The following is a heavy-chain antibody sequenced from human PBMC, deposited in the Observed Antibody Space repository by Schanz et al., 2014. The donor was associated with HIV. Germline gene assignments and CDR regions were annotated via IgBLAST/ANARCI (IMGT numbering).Heavy chain of an antibody. CDR1: GGTFTSYY. V-gene: IGHV1-2*02. D-gene: IGHD5-12*01. CDR3: TRSRYELHWLDL. J-gene: IGHJ5*02. CDR2: IKPNSGET. Sequence: QVQLVQSGAEVKKPGSSVKVSCKASGGTFTSYYFHWVRQAPGQGLEWMGWIKPNSGETKFARKFQGRVTMTRDTSINTAYMELRRLTYDDTAVYYCTRSRYELHWLDLWGQGTLVTVSS.